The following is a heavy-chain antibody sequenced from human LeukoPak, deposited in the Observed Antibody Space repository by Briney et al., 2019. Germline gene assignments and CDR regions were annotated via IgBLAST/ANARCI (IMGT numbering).Heavy chain of an antibody. CDR2: INHSGST. V-gene: IGHV4-34*01. D-gene: IGHD3-16*02. Sequence: SETLSLTCSVSGGSISTYYWSWIRQPPGKGLEWIGEINHSGSTNYNPSLKSRVTISVDTSKNQFSLKLSSVTAADTAVYYCARHRSTDYVWGSYRSAGVRNYYYYYMDVWGKGTTVTISS. CDR1: GGSISTYY. CDR3: ARHRSTDYVWGSYRSAGVRNYYYYYMDV. J-gene: IGHJ6*03.